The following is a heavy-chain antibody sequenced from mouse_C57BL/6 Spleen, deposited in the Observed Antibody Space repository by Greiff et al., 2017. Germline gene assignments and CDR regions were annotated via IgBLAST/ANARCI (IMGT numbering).Heavy chain of an antibody. Sequence: VQGVESGPELVKPGASVKISCKASGYEFSSSWMNWVKQRPGKGLEWIGRIYPGDGDTNYNGKFKGKATLTADKSSSTAYMQLSSLTSEDSAVYFCAREHFDYWGQGTTLTVSS. V-gene: IGHV1-82*01. CDR1: GYEFSSSW. CDR2: IYPGDGDT. J-gene: IGHJ2*01. CDR3: AREHFDY.